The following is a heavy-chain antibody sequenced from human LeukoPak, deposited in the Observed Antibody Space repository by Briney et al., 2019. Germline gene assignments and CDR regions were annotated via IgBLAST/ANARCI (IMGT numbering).Heavy chain of an antibody. J-gene: IGHJ4*02. CDR1: GFTLINYA. D-gene: IGHD5-12*01. CDR3: ARDGYNWIPFDY. V-gene: IGHV3-23*01. CDR2: DSGTGFSK. Sequence: PGGSPRLSCAASGFTLINYAMSWVRQAPGKGLEWVSGDSGTGFSKHYTDSVKGRFTISRDTSKNTLYLQMDSLRVDDTAVYYCARDGYNWIPFDYWGQGILVTVSS.